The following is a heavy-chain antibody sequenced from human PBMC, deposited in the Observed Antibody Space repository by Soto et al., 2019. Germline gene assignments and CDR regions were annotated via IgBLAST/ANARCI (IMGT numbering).Heavy chain of an antibody. CDR3: AETRIRYFDWLFLDAFDI. Sequence: SVKVSCKASGGTFSSYAISWVRQAPGQGXEWMGGIIPIFGTANYAQKFQGRVTITADESTSTAYMELSSLRSEDTAVYYCAETRIRYFDWLFLDAFDIWGQGKMVTVSS. CDR1: GGTFSSYA. D-gene: IGHD3-9*01. CDR2: IIPIFGTA. J-gene: IGHJ3*02. V-gene: IGHV1-69*13.